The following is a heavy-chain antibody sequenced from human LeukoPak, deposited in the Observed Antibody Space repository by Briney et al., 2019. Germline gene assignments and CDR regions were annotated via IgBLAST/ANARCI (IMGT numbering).Heavy chain of an antibody. CDR1: GGSISTYY. V-gene: IGHV4-4*07. CDR3: AGRGLSTGWTFDY. D-gene: IGHD6-19*01. J-gene: IGHJ4*01. Sequence: MASETLSLTCSVSGGSISTYYWSWIRQPAGKGLEWIAQIHTSGSTNFNPSLKSRVSISMDMPNNQFSLMISSVTAADTAIYYCAGRGLSTGWTFDYWGHGTLVTVSS. CDR2: IHTSGST.